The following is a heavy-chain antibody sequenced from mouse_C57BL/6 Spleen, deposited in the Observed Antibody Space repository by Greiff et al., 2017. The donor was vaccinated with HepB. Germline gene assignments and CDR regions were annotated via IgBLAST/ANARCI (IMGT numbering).Heavy chain of an antibody. Sequence: QVQLQQPGAELVKPGASVKLSCKASGYTFTSYWMHWVKQRPGQGLEWIGMIHPNSGSTNYNEKFKSKATLTVDKSSSTAYMQLSSLTSEDSAVYYCAKAATGTRYFDVWGTGTTVTVSS. J-gene: IGHJ1*03. CDR3: AKAATGTRYFDV. V-gene: IGHV1-64*01. CDR1: GYTFTSYW. D-gene: IGHD4-1*02. CDR2: IHPNSGST.